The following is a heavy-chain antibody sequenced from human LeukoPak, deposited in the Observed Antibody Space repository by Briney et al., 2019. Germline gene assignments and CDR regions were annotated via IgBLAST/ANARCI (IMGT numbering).Heavy chain of an antibody. D-gene: IGHD6-19*01. CDR2: IYSSGST. J-gene: IGHJ3*02. V-gene: IGHV4-31*03. CDR1: GGSISSGGYY. CDR3: AREKQWLVHAFDI. Sequence: SQTLSLTCTVSGGSISSGGYYWSWIRQHPGKGLEWIGYIYSSGSTYYNPSLRSRVTMSVDTSENQFSLKLSSVTAADTAVYYCAREKQWLVHAFDIWGQGTMVTVSS.